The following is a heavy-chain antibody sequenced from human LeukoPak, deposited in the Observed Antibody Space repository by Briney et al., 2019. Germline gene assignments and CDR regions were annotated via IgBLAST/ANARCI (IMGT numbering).Heavy chain of an antibody. CDR2: ISTSGSTI. V-gene: IGHV3-11*01. CDR1: GFTFSDYY. J-gene: IGHJ6*03. D-gene: IGHD3-22*01. CDR3: ARGAYYDSSGYSGYYYMDV. Sequence: GGSLRLSCAASGFTFSDYYMIWIRQAPGKGLEWVSYISTSGSTIYYADSVKGRFTISRDNAKNSLYLQMNSLRVEDTAVYYCARGAYYDSSGYSGYYYMDVWGKGTTVTVSS.